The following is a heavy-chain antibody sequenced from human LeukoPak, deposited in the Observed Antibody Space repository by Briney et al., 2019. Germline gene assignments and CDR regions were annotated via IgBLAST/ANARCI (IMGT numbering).Heavy chain of an antibody. CDR2: INPNSGGT. CDR1: GYTFTGYY. Sequence: ASVKVSCKASGYTFTGYYMHWVRQAPGQGLEWMGWINPNSGGTNYAQKFQGRVTMTRDTSISTAYMELSRLRSDDTAVYYCARPLGGSFYYFDYWGQGTLVTVSS. CDR3: ARPLGGSFYYFDY. V-gene: IGHV1-2*02. J-gene: IGHJ4*02. D-gene: IGHD5-12*01.